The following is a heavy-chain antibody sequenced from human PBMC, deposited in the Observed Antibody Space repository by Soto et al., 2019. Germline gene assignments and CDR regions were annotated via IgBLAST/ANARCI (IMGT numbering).Heavy chain of an antibody. Sequence: SVKVSCNASGGTFSRYAISWVRQAPGQGLEWMGGIIPIFGTANYAKKFQGRVTITADESTSTAYMELSGLRAEDTAMNYCARSPESGLREYNWFDPWGQGTLVTVSS. CDR3: ARSPESGLREYNWFDP. V-gene: IGHV1-69*13. CDR2: IIPIFGTA. J-gene: IGHJ5*02. CDR1: GGTFSRYA. D-gene: IGHD5-12*01.